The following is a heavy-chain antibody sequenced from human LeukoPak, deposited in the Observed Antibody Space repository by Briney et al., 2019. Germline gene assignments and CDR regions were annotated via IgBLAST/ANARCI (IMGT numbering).Heavy chain of an antibody. Sequence: SETLSLTCTVSGGSISTNYWSWIRQPPGKGLEWIGYIYHSGSTNYNPSLKSRVTISGDTSKNQFSLKLNSVTAADTAVYYCARHYGPWGQGTLVTVSS. D-gene: IGHD3-10*01. CDR2: IYHSGST. CDR1: GGSISTNY. CDR3: ARHYGP. V-gene: IGHV4-59*08. J-gene: IGHJ5*02.